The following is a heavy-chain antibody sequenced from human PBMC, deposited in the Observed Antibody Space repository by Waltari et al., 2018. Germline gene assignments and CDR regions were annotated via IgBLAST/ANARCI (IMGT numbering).Heavy chain of an antibody. J-gene: IGHJ4*02. Sequence: EVQLVESGGGLVKPGGSLRLSCAASGFTFSSYSMNWVRQAPGKGLEWVSSISSSSSYIYYADSVKGRFTISRDNAKNSLYLQMNSLRAEDTAVYYCASQVGAVTTDFDYWGQGTLVTVSS. CDR2: ISSSSSYI. CDR3: ASQVGAVTTDFDY. CDR1: GFTFSSYS. V-gene: IGHV3-21*01. D-gene: IGHD4-17*01.